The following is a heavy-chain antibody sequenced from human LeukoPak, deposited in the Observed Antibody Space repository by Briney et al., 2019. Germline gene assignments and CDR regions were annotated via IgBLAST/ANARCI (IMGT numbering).Heavy chain of an antibody. V-gene: IGHV3-48*02. CDR2: IGGWTSPT. CDR1: GFTFSSYS. J-gene: IGHJ4*02. D-gene: IGHD4-17*01. CDR3: ARDYAANY. Sequence: GGSLRLSCAASGFTFSSYSMNWVRQSPGKGLEWVSYIGGWTSPTYYADSVKGRFTISRDNAKNSLYLQMDSLRDEDTAVYYCARDYAANYWGQGTLVIVSS.